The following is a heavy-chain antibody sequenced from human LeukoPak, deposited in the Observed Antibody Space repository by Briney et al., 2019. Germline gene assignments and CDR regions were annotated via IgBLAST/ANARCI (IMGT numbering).Heavy chain of an antibody. CDR2: IHYSGST. D-gene: IGHD3-22*01. CDR3: TRLLHDSRGYYYFDY. Sequence: PSETLSLTCTVSGGSISSNNYYWGWIRQPPGKGLEWIGSIHYSGSTYHNPSLKSRVTMSVDTSKNQFSLKLDSVTAADTAVYYCTRLLHDSRGYYYFDYWGQGTLATVSS. V-gene: IGHV4-39*01. CDR1: GGSISSNNYY. J-gene: IGHJ4*02.